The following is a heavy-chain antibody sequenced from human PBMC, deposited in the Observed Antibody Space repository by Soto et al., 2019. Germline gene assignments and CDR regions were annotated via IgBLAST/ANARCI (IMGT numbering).Heavy chain of an antibody. CDR1: GGSISSYY. Sequence: SETLSLTCTVSGGSISSYYWSWIRQPPGKGLERIGYIYYSGSTNYNPSLKSRVTISVDTSKNQFSLKLSSVTAADTAVYYCARVLVDTAMVGAFDIWGQGTVVTVS. V-gene: IGHV4-59*01. D-gene: IGHD5-18*01. CDR3: ARVLVDTAMVGAFDI. CDR2: IYYSGST. J-gene: IGHJ3*02.